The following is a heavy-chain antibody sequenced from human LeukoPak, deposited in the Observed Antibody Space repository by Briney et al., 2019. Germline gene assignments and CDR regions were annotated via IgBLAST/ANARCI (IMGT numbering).Heavy chain of an antibody. CDR1: GYSFTSYW. D-gene: IGHD4-17*01. CDR3: ARPIYDYGDYSARYYFDY. Sequence: GESLKISCKGSGYSFTSYWIGWVRQMPGKGLEWMGIIYPGDSDTRYSPSFQGQVTISADKSISTAYLQWSSLKASDTAMYYCARPIYDYGDYSARYYFDYWGQGTLVTVSS. J-gene: IGHJ4*02. V-gene: IGHV5-51*01. CDR2: IYPGDSDT.